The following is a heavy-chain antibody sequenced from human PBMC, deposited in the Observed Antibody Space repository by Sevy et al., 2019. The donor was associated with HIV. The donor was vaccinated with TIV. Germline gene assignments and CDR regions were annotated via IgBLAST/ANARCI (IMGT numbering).Heavy chain of an antibody. CDR3: ARAPFYHDNSVLDY. D-gene: IGHD3-22*01. Sequence: SETLSLTCAVYGGSFSAYYWSWIRQPPGQGLEWIGEINHSGSTNYNPSLQSRVTISVDTSKNQFSLKLSSVTAADTAVYYCARAPFYHDNSVLDYWGQGTLVTVSS. J-gene: IGHJ4*02. CDR2: INHSGST. V-gene: IGHV4-34*01. CDR1: GGSFSAYY.